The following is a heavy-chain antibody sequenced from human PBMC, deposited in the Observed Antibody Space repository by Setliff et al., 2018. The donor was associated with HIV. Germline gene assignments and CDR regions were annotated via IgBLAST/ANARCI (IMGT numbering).Heavy chain of an antibody. J-gene: IGHJ3*01. Sequence: SETLSLTCAVSGASINTINHLWDWIRQPPGKGLEWIGSVYFTGDAYYNPSLKSRVTLSVDTSKNLFSLELRSVTAADTAVYYCVRHISPVDAFDVWGQGKVVTVSS. CDR3: VRHISPVDAFDV. CDR2: VYFTGDA. CDR1: GASINTINHL. V-gene: IGHV4-39*01. D-gene: IGHD3-3*02.